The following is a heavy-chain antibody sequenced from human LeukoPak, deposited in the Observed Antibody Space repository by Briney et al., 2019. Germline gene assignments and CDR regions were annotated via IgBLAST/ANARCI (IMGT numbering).Heavy chain of an antibody. V-gene: IGHV4-30-4*01. Sequence: NPSETLSLTCTVSGGSISSGAHYWSWVRQPPGKGLEWIGYISYSGSTYYNPSLKSRVTISVDTSKNQFSLKLSSVTAADTAVYYCARDPQTYYFDYWGQGTLVTVSS. CDR1: GGSISSGAHY. CDR2: ISYSGST. J-gene: IGHJ4*02. CDR3: ARDPQTYYFDY.